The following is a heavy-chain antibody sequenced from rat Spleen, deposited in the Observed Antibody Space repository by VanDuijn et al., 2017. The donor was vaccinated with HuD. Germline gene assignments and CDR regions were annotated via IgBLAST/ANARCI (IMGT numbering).Heavy chain of an antibody. CDR1: GFTFSGYW. J-gene: IGHJ2*01. Sequence: EVQLVETGGGLVQPGKSLKLSCVASGFTFSGYWMYWIRQTPGRGLEWVSSINPDGGSTYYPDSVKGRFTISRDNAKSTLYLQMDSLRSEDTATYYCTTGGRRAYYFDYWGQGVMVTVSS. CDR3: TTGGRRAYYFDY. CDR2: INPDGGST. D-gene: IGHD1-11*01. V-gene: IGHV5-58*01.